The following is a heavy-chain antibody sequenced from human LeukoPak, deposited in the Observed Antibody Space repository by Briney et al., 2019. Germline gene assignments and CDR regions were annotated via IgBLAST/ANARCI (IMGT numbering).Heavy chain of an antibody. CDR2: TNAGNGNT. J-gene: IGHJ5*02. Sequence: ASVKVSCKASGYTFTSYAMHWVRQAPGQRLEWMGWTNAGNGNTKYSQKFQGRVTITRDTSASTAYMELSSLRSEDTAVYYCATGDCSGGSCSYNWFDPWGQGTLVTVSS. CDR1: GYTFTSYA. D-gene: IGHD2-15*01. V-gene: IGHV1-3*01. CDR3: ATGDCSGGSCSYNWFDP.